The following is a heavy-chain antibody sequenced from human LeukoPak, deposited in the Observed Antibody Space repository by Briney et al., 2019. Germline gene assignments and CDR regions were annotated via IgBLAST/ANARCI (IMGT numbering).Heavy chain of an antibody. J-gene: IGHJ3*02. CDR1: GGSISSGGYY. Sequence: SQTLSLTCTVSGGSISSGGYYWSWIRQHPGKGLEWIGYIYYSGSTYYNPSLKSRVTISVDTSKNQFSLKLSSVTAADTAVYYCARDGRRGYASDIWGQGTMVTVSS. V-gene: IGHV4-31*03. CDR2: IYYSGST. CDR3: ARDGRRGYASDI.